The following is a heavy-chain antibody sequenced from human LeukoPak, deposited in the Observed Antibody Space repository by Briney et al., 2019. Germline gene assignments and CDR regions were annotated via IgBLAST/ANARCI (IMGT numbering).Heavy chain of an antibody. V-gene: IGHV3-23*01. Sequence: GGSLRLSCAASGFSFSSYTMSWVRQAPGKGLEWVSGISGSGGSTYYADSVKGRFTISRDNSKNTLYLQMNSLRAEDTAVYYCAKKRVAVAGTHYFDYWGQGTLVTVSS. CDR3: AKKRVAVAGTHYFDY. CDR2: ISGSGGST. CDR1: GFSFSSYT. D-gene: IGHD6-19*01. J-gene: IGHJ4*02.